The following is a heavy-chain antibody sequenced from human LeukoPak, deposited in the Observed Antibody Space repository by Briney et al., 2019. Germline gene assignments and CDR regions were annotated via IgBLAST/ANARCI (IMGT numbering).Heavy chain of an antibody. CDR2: IYYSGST. CDR3: ARIAYYYGSGSPLFDY. J-gene: IGHJ4*02. Sequence: SETLSLTCTVSGGSISSYYWSWIRQPPGKGLEWIGYIYYSGSTNYNPSLKSRVTISVDTSKNQFSLKLSSVTAADTAVYYCARIAYYYGSGSPLFDYWGQGTLVTVSS. V-gene: IGHV4-59*01. CDR1: GGSISSYY. D-gene: IGHD3-10*01.